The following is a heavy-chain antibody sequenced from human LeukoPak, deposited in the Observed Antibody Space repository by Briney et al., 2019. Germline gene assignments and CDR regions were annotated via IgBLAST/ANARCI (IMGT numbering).Heavy chain of an antibody. J-gene: IGHJ4*02. CDR3: VIFGVAQRSGY. D-gene: IGHD3-3*01. CDR2: ISSSSSTI. CDR1: GFTFSSYS. V-gene: IGHV3-48*01. Sequence: GGSLRLSCAASGFTFSSYSMNWVRHAPGKGLEWVSYISSSSSTIYYADSVKGRFTISGDNAKTSLYLQMNSLRAEDTAVCYCVIFGVAQRSGYWGQGTLVTVSS.